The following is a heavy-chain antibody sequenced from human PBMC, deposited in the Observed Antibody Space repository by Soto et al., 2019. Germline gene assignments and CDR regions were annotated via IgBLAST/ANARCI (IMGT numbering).Heavy chain of an antibody. CDR1: GGSISGGGYY. D-gene: IGHD4-17*01. V-gene: IGHV4-30-4*01. J-gene: IGHJ2*01. Sequence: QVQLQESGPGLVKPSETLSLTCTVSGGSISGGGYYWSWIRQPPGKGLEWIGYTYDSGSTYYNPSLKSLFSISVDTSKNQFSLRLTSVTAADTAVYYCAREIIPLTTDWYFDLWGRGTLVTVSS. CDR2: TYDSGST. CDR3: AREIIPLTTDWYFDL.